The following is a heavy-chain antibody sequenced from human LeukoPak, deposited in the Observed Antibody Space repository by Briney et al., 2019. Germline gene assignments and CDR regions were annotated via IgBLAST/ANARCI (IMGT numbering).Heavy chain of an antibody. V-gene: IGHV3-21*01. D-gene: IGHD5-24*01. J-gene: IGHJ6*03. CDR2: ISSSSSYI. CDR1: GFTFSSYS. Sequence: PGGSLRLSCAASGFTFSSYSMNWVRQAPGKGLEWVSSISSSSSYIHYADSVKGRFTISRDNAKNSLYLQMNSLRAEDTAVYYCARAPGSREMATIAEYYYYMDVWGKGTTVTVSS. CDR3: ARAPGSREMATIAEYYYYMDV.